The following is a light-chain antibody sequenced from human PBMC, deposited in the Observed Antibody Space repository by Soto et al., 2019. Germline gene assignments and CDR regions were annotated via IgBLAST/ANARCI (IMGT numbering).Light chain of an antibody. CDR2: DAS. CDR1: QSVSSY. CDR3: QQRSNWPIFT. V-gene: IGKV3-11*01. J-gene: IGKJ3*01. Sequence: EIVLTQSPATLSLSPGERATLSCRASQSVSSYLACYQQKPGQAPRLLIYDASNRATGIPARFSGSGSGTDFALTISSLEPEDFAVYYCQQRSNWPIFTFGPGTKVDIK.